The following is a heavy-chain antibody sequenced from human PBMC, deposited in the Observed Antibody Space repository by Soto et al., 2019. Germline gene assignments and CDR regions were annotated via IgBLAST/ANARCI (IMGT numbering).Heavy chain of an antibody. CDR2: IDPSDSYT. D-gene: IGHD5-12*01. V-gene: IGHV5-10-1*01. CDR3: ARLKVNSGYPVGGYGMDV. CDR1: GYSFTSYW. J-gene: IGHJ6*02. Sequence: PGESLNISCKGSGYSFTSYWISWVRQMPGKGLEWMGRIDPSDSYTNYSPSFQGHVTISADKSISTAYLQWSSLKASDTAMYYCARLKVNSGYPVGGYGMDVWGQGTTVTVSS.